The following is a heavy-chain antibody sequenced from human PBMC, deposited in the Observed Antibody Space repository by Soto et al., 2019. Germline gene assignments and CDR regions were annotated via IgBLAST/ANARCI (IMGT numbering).Heavy chain of an antibody. CDR1: GFTFSSYG. J-gene: IGHJ6*02. CDR2: ISYDGSNK. D-gene: IGHD4-17*01. Sequence: QVQLVESGGGVVQPGRSLRLSCAASGFTFSSYGMHWVRQAPGKGLEWVAVISYDGSNKYYADSVKGRFTISRDNSKNTLYLQMNSLRAEDTAVYYCAKDVVSYGDRSYYGMDVWGQGTTVTVSS. CDR3: AKDVVSYGDRSYYGMDV. V-gene: IGHV3-30*18.